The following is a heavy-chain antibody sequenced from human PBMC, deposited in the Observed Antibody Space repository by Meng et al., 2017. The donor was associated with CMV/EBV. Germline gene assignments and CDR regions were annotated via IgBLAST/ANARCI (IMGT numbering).Heavy chain of an antibody. CDR2: IIPIFGTA. CDR1: GGTFSSYA. CDR3: AREGGIVVVPAAPGWFDP. J-gene: IGHJ5*02. D-gene: IGHD2-2*01. V-gene: IGHV1-69*12. Sequence: VRWGRMGGEVRRPGSSGKVSCKASGGTFSSYAISWVRQAPGQGLEWMGGIIPIFGTANYAQKFQGRVTITADESTSTAYMELSSLRSEDTAVYYCAREGGIVVVPAAPGWFDPWGQGTLVTVSS.